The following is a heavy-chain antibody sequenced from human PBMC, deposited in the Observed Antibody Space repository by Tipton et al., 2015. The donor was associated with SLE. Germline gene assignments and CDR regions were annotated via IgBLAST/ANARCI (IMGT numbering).Heavy chain of an antibody. V-gene: IGHV4-59*01. Sequence: TLSLTCTVSGGSISSYYWSWIRQPPGKGLEWIGYTYYSGSTNYNPSLKSRVTISVDTSKNQFSLKLSSVTAADTAVYYCARVPAVYYYYMDVWGKGTTVTVSS. CDR1: GGSISSYY. J-gene: IGHJ6*03. D-gene: IGHD2-2*01. CDR3: ARVPAVYYYYMDV. CDR2: TYYSGST.